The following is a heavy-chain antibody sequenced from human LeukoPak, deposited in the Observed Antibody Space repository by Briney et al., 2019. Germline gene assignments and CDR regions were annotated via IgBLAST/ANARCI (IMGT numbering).Heavy chain of an antibody. CDR2: IGVGGTT. V-gene: IGHV3-23*01. Sequence: GGSLRLSCAASGFTFSSYGMNWVCQAPGKGLEWVSGIGVGGTTYYADSVKGRFTISRDTSKSTLSLQMNSLRAEDTAVYYCAKTQGYYDCWGQGTLVTVSS. CDR1: GFTFSSYG. J-gene: IGHJ4*02. D-gene: IGHD3-22*01. CDR3: AKTQGYYDC.